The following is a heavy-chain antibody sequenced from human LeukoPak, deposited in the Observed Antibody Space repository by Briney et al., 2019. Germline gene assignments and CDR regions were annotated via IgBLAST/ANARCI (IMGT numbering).Heavy chain of an antibody. J-gene: IGHJ4*02. CDR3: AREDSSGYYAY. D-gene: IGHD3-22*01. V-gene: IGHV4-59*01. Sequence: SETLSLTCTVSGGAISSYDWSWIRQPPGKGLKWIGYIYYSGSTNYNPSLKSRVTISVDTSKNQFSLKLSSVTAADTAVYYCAREDSSGYYAYWGQGTLVTVSS. CDR1: GGAISSYD. CDR2: IYYSGST.